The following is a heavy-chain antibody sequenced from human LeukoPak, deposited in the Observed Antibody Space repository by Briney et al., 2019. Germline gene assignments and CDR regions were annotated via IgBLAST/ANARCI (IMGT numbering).Heavy chain of an antibody. CDR2: IYDSGST. V-gene: IGHV4-38-2*01. CDR1: GYSISSGYY. D-gene: IGHD3-10*01. J-gene: IGHJ4*02. Sequence: KPSETLSLTCAVSGYSISSGYYWGWIRRPPGKGREGIGRIYDSGSTYYKPSLKRGGTISGDTSKNQFSLKLSSVTAAATAVYYCARLHYYGSGSYLADYWGQGTLVTVSS. CDR3: ARLHYYGSGSYLADY.